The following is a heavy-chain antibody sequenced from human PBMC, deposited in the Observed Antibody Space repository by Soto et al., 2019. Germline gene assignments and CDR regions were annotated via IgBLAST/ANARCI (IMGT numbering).Heavy chain of an antibody. J-gene: IGHJ4*02. D-gene: IGHD3-22*01. CDR3: SVHYYDSSGPLDY. CDR2: IRSKGKNYAT. CDR1: GFAFRGSG. Sequence: GGALRLPCTASGFAFRGSGMHLVGQAYGQGLEWVGRIRSKGKNYATAYAASVKGRFTISRDDSKNTAYLQMNSLKTEDTAVYYCSVHYYDSSGPLDYWGQGTLVTVSS. V-gene: IGHV3-73*01.